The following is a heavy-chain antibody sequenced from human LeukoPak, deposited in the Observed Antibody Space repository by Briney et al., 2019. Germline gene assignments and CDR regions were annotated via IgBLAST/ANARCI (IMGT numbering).Heavy chain of an antibody. V-gene: IGHV4-39*07. D-gene: IGHD3-10*01. Sequence: SETLSLTCTVSGGSISSSNYYWGWIRQPPGKGLEWIGSIYYSGSTNYNPSLKSRVTISVDTSKNQFSLKLSSVTAADTAVYYCARRRPQLLWFPPWGQGTLVTVSS. J-gene: IGHJ4*02. CDR3: ARRRPQLLWFPP. CDR2: IYYSGST. CDR1: GGSISSSNYY.